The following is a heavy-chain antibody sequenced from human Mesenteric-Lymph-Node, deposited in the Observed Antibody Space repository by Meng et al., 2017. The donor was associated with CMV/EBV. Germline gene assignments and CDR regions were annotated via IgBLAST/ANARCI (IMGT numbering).Heavy chain of an antibody. CDR3: ARVGSLVSDTIGKHFDP. CDR2: IYPRDSDT. D-gene: IGHD2-2*02. Sequence: KVSCKGSGYDFMNYWTAWVRQMPGKGLEWMGIIYPRDSDTRYSPSFQGQVTIPVDKSISTAYLQWSSLKASDTAMYYCARVGSLVSDTIGKHFDPWGQGTLVTVSS. J-gene: IGHJ5*02. V-gene: IGHV5-51*01. CDR1: GYDFMNYW.